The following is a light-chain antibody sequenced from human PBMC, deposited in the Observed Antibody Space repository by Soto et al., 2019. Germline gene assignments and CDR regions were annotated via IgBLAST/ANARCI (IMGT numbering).Light chain of an antibody. Sequence: QSALTQPASVSGSPGQSITISCTGTSSDVGDYNYVSWYQQHPGKAPKLMLYDVSNRPSGISNRFSGSKSGNTASLTISGLQAEEEADYYCSSYTSTSTLFGPGTKVTVL. CDR2: DVS. J-gene: IGLJ1*01. V-gene: IGLV2-14*01. CDR1: SSDVGDYNY. CDR3: SSYTSTSTL.